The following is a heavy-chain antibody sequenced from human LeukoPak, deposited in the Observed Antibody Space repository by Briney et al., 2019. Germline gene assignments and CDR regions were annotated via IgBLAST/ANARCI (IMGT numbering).Heavy chain of an antibody. CDR1: GYTFTGYY. J-gene: IGHJ4*02. Sequence: ASVNVSCKASGYTFTGYYMHWVRQAPGQGLEWMGWINPNSGGTNYAQKFQGWVTMTRDTSISTAYMELSRLRSDDTAVYYCARVGGKYSSSSGGLDYWGQGTLVTVSS. CDR3: ARVGGKYSSSSGGLDY. D-gene: IGHD6-6*01. CDR2: INPNSGGT. V-gene: IGHV1-2*04.